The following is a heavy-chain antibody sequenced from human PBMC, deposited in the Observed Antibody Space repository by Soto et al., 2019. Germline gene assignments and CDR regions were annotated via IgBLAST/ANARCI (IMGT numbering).Heavy chain of an antibody. V-gene: IGHV4-39*01. D-gene: IGHD1-26*01. CDR1: GDSISSNTYY. J-gene: IGHJ4*01. CDR3: ARMRGYYLWYFDY. CDR2: IYYSGST. Sequence: PSETLSLTCTVAGDSISSNTYYWGWIRQPPGKGLEWIGSIYYSGSTSYNPSLKSRVTIAVDTSKNQFSLKLSSVIAADTAVYYCARMRGYYLWYFDYWGHGTLVTVSS.